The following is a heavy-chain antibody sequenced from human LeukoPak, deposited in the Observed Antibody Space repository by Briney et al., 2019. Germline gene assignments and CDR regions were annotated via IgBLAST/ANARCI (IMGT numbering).Heavy chain of an antibody. J-gene: IGHJ4*02. CDR2: IYSGGRT. D-gene: IGHD5-18*01. CDR1: GFTVSSNY. V-gene: IGHV3-53*01. CDR3: ARGRYTYGSSIFDY. Sequence: PGGSLRLSCAASGFTVSSNYMSWVRQAPGKGLEWVSIIYSGGRTYYADSVKGRFTISRDISKNTLHLQMNSLRADDTAMYYCARGRYTYGSSIFDYWGQGTLVTVSS.